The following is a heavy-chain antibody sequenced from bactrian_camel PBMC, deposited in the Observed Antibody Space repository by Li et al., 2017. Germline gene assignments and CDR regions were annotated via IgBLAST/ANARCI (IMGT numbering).Heavy chain of an antibody. CDR1: GFTFSSYA. V-gene: IGHV3S40*01. Sequence: DVQLVESGGGLVQPGESLRLSCAASGFTFSSYAMSWVRQAPGKGLEWISVINAGGTSTFYADSVKGRFTTSRDNAKNTVHLQLNSLKTEDMALYYCAKGRGLYDEYNAWGQGTQVTVS. CDR2: INAGGTST. D-gene: IGHD5*01. CDR3: AKGRGLYDEYNA. J-gene: IGHJ4*01.